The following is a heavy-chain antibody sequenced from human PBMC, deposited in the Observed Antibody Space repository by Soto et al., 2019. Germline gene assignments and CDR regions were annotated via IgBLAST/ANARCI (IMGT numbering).Heavy chain of an antibody. CDR3: ARVRAAAGRDFDY. J-gene: IGHJ4*02. D-gene: IGHD6-13*01. CDR1: GGSISSGGYY. CDR2: IYYSGST. V-gene: IGHV4-31*03. Sequence: ASETLSLTCTVSGGSISSGGYYWSWIRQHPGKGLEWIGYIYYSGSTYYNPSLKSRVTISVDTSKNQFSLKLSSVTAADTAVYYCARVRAAAGRDFDYWGQGTLVTVSS.